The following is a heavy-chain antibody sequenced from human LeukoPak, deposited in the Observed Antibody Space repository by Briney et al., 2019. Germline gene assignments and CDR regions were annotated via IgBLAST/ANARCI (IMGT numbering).Heavy chain of an antibody. J-gene: IGHJ4*02. CDR1: GFTFSSYW. V-gene: IGHV3-7*01. Sequence: GGSLRLSCEASGFTFSSYWMSWVRQAPGKGLEWVANIRDDGGEIYYVDSVKGRFAISRDNAKSSLFLQMNSLRAEDAAVYYCARDKPRGSYYGSIFDSWGQGTLVTVSS. D-gene: IGHD1-26*01. CDR2: IRDDGGEI. CDR3: ARDKPRGSYYGSIFDS.